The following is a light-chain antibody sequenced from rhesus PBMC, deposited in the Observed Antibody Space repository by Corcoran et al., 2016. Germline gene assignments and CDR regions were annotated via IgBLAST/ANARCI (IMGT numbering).Light chain of an antibody. Sequence: QVILTQSPATLSLSPGERATLSCRARQSVSSYVAWYKQKPGQAPRLILYGASSRATGIPDRFSGSGSGTDVPPPISSLEPEYVGVYPCYQHNRGYSFGQGTKVEIK. CDR3: YQHNRGYS. CDR1: QSVSSY. CDR2: GAS. V-gene: IGKV3-10*01. J-gene: IGKJ2*01.